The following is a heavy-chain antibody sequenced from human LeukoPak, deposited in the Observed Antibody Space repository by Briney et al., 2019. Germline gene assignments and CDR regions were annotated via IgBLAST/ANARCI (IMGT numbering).Heavy chain of an antibody. CDR3: ARGDYGSGSYPFDY. D-gene: IGHD3-10*01. Sequence: GGSLRLSCAASGFTVSSDYMSWVRQAPGKGLEWVSVIYSGGSTYYADSVKGRFTISRDNSKNTLYLQMNSLRAEDTAVYYCARGDYGSGSYPFDYWGQGTLVTVSS. J-gene: IGHJ4*02. CDR1: GFTVSSDY. CDR2: IYSGGST. V-gene: IGHV3-53*01.